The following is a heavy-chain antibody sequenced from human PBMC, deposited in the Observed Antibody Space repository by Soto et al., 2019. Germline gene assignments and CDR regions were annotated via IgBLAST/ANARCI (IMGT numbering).Heavy chain of an antibody. Sequence: PSETLSFTCTVSGGSISSYYWSWIRQPPGKGLEWIGYIYYSGSTNYNPSLKSRVTISVDTSMNQFSLKLSSVTAADTAVYYRARVQYSSSSPYYFDYWGQGTLVTVSS. D-gene: IGHD6-6*01. J-gene: IGHJ4*02. CDR3: ARVQYSSSSPYYFDY. V-gene: IGHV4-59*01. CDR2: IYYSGST. CDR1: GGSISSYY.